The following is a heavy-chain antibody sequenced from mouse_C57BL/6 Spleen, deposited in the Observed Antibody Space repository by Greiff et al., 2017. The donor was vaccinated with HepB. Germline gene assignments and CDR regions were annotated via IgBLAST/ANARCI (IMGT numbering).Heavy chain of an antibody. D-gene: IGHD1-1*01. J-gene: IGHJ4*01. CDR2: IDPENGDT. Sequence: VHVKQSGAELVRPGASVKLSCTASGFNIKDDYMHWVKQRPEQGLEWIGWIDPENGDTEYASKFQGKATITADTSSNTAYLQLSSLTSEDTAVYYCTTLTTVVATSAMDYWGQGTSVTVSS. CDR1: GFNIKDDY. V-gene: IGHV14-4*01. CDR3: TTLTTVVATSAMDY.